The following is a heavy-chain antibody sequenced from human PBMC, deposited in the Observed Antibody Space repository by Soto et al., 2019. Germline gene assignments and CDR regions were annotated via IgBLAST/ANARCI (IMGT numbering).Heavy chain of an antibody. CDR1: GGSIGTYY. J-gene: IGHJ4*02. D-gene: IGHD5-18*01. Sequence: SETLSLTCTVSGGSIGTYYWSWFRQPPGKGLECIGYIYYSGTTNYNPSLKSRVTMSVDTSKNQFSLKLTSVTAADTAVYYCAGGGYNFDYWGQGTLVTVSS. CDR2: IYYSGTT. V-gene: IGHV4-59*01. CDR3: AGGGYNFDY.